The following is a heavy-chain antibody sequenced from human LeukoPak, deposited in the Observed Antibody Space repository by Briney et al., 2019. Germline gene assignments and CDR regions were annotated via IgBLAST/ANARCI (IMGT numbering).Heavy chain of an antibody. CDR3: ARGETARLPYFSY. CDR2: INHRGST. D-gene: IGHD6-6*01. Sequence: SETLSLTCAVYGGSFSFYSWTWIRQPPGKGLEWIGVINHRGSTDYNSSLKSRVTISVDTSKNQFSLMLSSVTAADTAVYYCARGETARLPYFSYWGQGTLVTVSS. J-gene: IGHJ4*02. CDR1: GGSFSFYS. V-gene: IGHV4-34*01.